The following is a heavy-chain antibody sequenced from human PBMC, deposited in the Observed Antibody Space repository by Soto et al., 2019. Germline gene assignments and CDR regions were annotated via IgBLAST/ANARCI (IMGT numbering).Heavy chain of an antibody. CDR3: ARDFATGMTAAYFDD. CDR2: IWYDGSNK. V-gene: IGHV3-33*01. D-gene: IGHD1-1*01. Sequence: GGSLRLSCAASGFTFSSYGMHWVRQAPGKGLEWVAVIWYDGSNKYYADSVKGRFTISRDNSKNTLYLQMNSLRAEDTAVYYCARDFATGMTAAYFDDWGQGTLVTVSS. J-gene: IGHJ4*02. CDR1: GFTFSSYG.